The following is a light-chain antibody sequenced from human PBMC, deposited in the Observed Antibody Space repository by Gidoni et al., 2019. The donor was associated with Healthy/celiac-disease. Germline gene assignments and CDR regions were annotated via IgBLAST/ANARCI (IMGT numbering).Light chain of an antibody. J-gene: IGLJ3*02. CDR3: QSYDSSLSGWV. Sequence: QSVLTQPPSESGAPGQRVTNSCTGSSSNIGAGYDVHWYQQLPVTAPKHLIYGNSNRPSGVPDRFSGSKSGTSASLAITGLQAEDEADYYCQSYDSSLSGWVFGGGTKLTVL. V-gene: IGLV1-40*01. CDR1: SSNIGAGYD. CDR2: GNS.